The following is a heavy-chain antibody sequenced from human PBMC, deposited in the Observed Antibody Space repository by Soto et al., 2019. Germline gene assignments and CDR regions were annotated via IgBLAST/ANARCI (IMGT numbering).Heavy chain of an antibody. D-gene: IGHD3-16*02. CDR2: INHSGST. CDR1: GGSFSGYY. V-gene: IGHV4-34*01. CDR3: ARGRCAVWGSYRPTYNYYGMDV. Sequence: QVQLQQWGAGLLKPSETLSLTCAVYGGSFSGYYWSWIRQPPGKGLEWIGEINHSGSTNYNPSLKSRVTISVDTSKNQFSLKLSSVTAADTAVYYCARGRCAVWGSYRPTYNYYGMDVWGQGTTVTVSS. J-gene: IGHJ6*02.